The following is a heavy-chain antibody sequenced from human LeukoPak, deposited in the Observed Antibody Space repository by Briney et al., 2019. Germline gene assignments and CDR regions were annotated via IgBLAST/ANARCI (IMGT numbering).Heavy chain of an antibody. CDR2: VNAGNGKT. V-gene: IGHV1-3*01. CDR1: GYAFTRYA. J-gene: IGHJ4*01. D-gene: IGHD3-9*01. CDR3: ARSSYDFLTGSPLLNSFDY. Sequence: ASVKVSCKASGYAFTRYALHWVRQAPRQRLEWMGWVNAGNGKTKYSQKFQGRVTITRDTSASAAYMELNSLRSEDTAVYYCARSSYDFLTGSPLLNSFDYWGQEPWPPSPQ.